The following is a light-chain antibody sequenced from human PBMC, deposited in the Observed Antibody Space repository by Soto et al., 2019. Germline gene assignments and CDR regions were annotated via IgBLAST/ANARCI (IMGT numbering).Light chain of an antibody. CDR2: GAS. CDR3: QHYNNWPPWT. V-gene: IGKV3-15*01. J-gene: IGKJ2*02. CDR1: QSVSSN. Sequence: EIVMTQSPATLSVSPGERATLSCRASQSVSSNLAWYQQKPGQAPRLLIYGASTRATGIPARFSGSVSGTEFTLTISSLQSEDFAVYYCQHYNNWPPWTFGQGTKLEIK.